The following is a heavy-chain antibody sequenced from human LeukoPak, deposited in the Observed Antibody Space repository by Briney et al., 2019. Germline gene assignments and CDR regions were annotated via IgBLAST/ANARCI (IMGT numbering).Heavy chain of an antibody. CDR3: AREGVTTVTIEGDDAFDI. Sequence: ASVKVSCKASGYTFTSYDINWVRQATGQGLEWMGWMNPNSGNTGYAQKFQGRVTMTRNTSISTAYMELSSLRSGDTAVYYCAREGVTTVTIEGDDAFDIWGQGTMVTVSS. J-gene: IGHJ3*02. CDR2: MNPNSGNT. V-gene: IGHV1-8*01. CDR1: GYTFTSYD. D-gene: IGHD4-17*01.